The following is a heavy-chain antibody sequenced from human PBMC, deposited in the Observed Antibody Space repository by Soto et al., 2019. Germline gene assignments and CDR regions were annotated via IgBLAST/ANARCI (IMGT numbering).Heavy chain of an antibody. CDR2: IYYSGST. D-gene: IGHD3-9*01. CDR1: GGSISSYY. J-gene: IGHJ6*03. Sequence: SETLSLTCTVSGGSISSYYWSWIRQPPGKGLEWIGYIYYSGSTNYNPSLKSRVTISVDTSKNQFSLKLSSVTAADTAVYYCARERYDILTGYYTPISMSPYYYYMDVWGKGTTVTVSS. CDR3: ARERYDILTGYYTPISMSPYYYYMDV. V-gene: IGHV4-59*01.